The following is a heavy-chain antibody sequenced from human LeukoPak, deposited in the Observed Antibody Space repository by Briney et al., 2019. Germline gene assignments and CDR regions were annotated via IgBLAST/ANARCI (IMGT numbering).Heavy chain of an antibody. Sequence: ASVNVSFKASGYTFTGYYMHWVRQAPGQGLEWMGRINPNSGGTNYAQKFQGRVTMTRDTPISTTYMELRRLNSDDTAVYYCARVSSPLQYNWFDPWGQGTLVTVSS. V-gene: IGHV1-2*06. D-gene: IGHD1-14*01. CDR1: GYTFTGYY. J-gene: IGHJ5*02. CDR3: ARVSSPLQYNWFDP. CDR2: INPNSGGT.